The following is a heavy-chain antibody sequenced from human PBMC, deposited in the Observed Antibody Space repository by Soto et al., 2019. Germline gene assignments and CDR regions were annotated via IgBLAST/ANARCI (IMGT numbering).Heavy chain of an antibody. Sequence: QVQLVQSGAEVKKPGSSVKVSCKASGGTFNIFTISWVRQAPGHGLEWMGRIIPILDTTHYAQKFQGRVTITAGKSTCTAYMEPSSLTSEDTAVYYCARDCRGDNCYSRGLHYFDYWGQGTLVTVSS. D-gene: IGHD2-15*01. J-gene: IGHJ4*02. CDR1: GGTFNIFT. CDR3: ARDCRGDNCYSRGLHYFDY. CDR2: IIPILDTT. V-gene: IGHV1-69*08.